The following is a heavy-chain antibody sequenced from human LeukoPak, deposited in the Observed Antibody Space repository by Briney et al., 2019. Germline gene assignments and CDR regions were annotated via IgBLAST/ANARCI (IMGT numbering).Heavy chain of an antibody. V-gene: IGHV1-18*01. D-gene: IGHD3-22*01. J-gene: IGHJ4*02. CDR3: ARDYYESSRYRY. Sequence: ASVKVSCQASGYTFPSYGISWVRPAPGQGLEWMGWISAYNGNTNYARKLQGRVTMTTHTSTRTAYMERRRLSSDDTAVYYSARDYYESSRYRYWGQGALVTVSS. CDR1: GYTFPSYG. CDR2: ISAYNGNT.